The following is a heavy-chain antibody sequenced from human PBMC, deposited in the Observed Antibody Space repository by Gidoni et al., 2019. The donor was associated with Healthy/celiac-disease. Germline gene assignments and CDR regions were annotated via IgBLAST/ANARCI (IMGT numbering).Heavy chain of an antibody. Sequence: EVQLLESGGGLVQPGGSLRLSCAASGFNFSSYAMSWVRQAPGKGLEWVSAISGSGGSTYYADSVKGRFTISRDNSKNTLYLQMNSLRAEDTAVYYCAKDPVLRFLEWQYFDYWGQGTLVTVSS. CDR2: ISGSGGST. CDR1: GFNFSSYA. V-gene: IGHV3-23*01. D-gene: IGHD3-3*01. CDR3: AKDPVLRFLEWQYFDY. J-gene: IGHJ4*02.